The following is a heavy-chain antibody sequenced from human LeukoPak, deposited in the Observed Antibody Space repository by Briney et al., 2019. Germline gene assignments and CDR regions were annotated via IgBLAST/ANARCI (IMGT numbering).Heavy chain of an antibody. Sequence: SVKVSCKASGGTFSSYAISWVRQAPGQGLEWMGGIIPIFGTANYARKFQGRVTITTDESTSTAYMELSSLRSEDTAVYYCARDFGTTGTWDVWGKGTTVTVSS. D-gene: IGHD1-1*01. CDR2: IIPIFGTA. CDR3: ARDFGTTGTWDV. V-gene: IGHV1-69*05. CDR1: GGTFSSYA. J-gene: IGHJ6*04.